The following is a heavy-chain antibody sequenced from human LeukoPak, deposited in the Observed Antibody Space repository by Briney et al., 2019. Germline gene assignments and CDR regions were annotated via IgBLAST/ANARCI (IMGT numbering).Heavy chain of an antibody. Sequence: GGSLRLSCAASGFTFSSYAMSWVRQAPGKGLEWVSVISGSGGSTYYADSVKGRFTISRDNSKNTLYLQMNSLRAEDTAVYYCAKDLTSSYYTAVSSWGQGTLVTVSS. V-gene: IGHV3-23*01. J-gene: IGHJ5*02. D-gene: IGHD4-11*01. CDR3: AKDLTSSYYTAVSS. CDR1: GFTFSSYA. CDR2: ISGSGGST.